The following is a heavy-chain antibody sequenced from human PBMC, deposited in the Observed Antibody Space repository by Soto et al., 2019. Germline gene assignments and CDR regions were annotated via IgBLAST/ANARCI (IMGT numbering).Heavy chain of an antibody. CDR1: GYSISSGYY. Sequence: TETLSLTCAVSGYSISSGYYWGWIRQPPGKGLEWIGSIYHSGSTYYNPSLKSRVTISVDTSKNQFSLKLSSVTAADTAVYYCARGLRRGVGKDYFDYWGQGTLVAVSS. J-gene: IGHJ4*02. V-gene: IGHV4-38-2*01. CDR3: ARGLRRGVGKDYFDY. CDR2: IYHSGST. D-gene: IGHD5-18*01.